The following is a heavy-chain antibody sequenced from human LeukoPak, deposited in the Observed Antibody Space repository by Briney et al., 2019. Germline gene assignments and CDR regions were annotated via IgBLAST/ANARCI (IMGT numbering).Heavy chain of an antibody. CDR2: MNPNSGTT. D-gene: IGHD4/OR15-4a*01. CDR1: GYTFTSYD. V-gene: IGHV1-8*01. Sequence: ASVKVSCKASGYTFTSYDMNWVRQATGQGLEWMGWMNPNSGTTGYAQKFQGRVTMTRNTSISTAYMELSSLRSEDTAVYYCARRAGYYNYMDVWGKGTTVTVSS. J-gene: IGHJ6*03. CDR3: ARRAGYYNYMDV.